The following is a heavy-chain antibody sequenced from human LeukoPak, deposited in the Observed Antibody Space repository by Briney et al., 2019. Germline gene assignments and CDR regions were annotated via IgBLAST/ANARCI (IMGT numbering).Heavy chain of an antibody. V-gene: IGHV3-33*06. J-gene: IGHJ4*02. Sequence: PVGCLRLSCEASGVNSNDYGMHCGRQAPGKGGWRGAALWFDGSHEYYADSVKGASTLSRDTLENTSFMERNALTAGETAIYNCAKDATDIGNSYFDRWGQGTPVTVSP. CDR2: LWFDGSHE. CDR3: AKDATDIGNSYFDR. CDR1: GVNSNDYG. D-gene: IGHD4-23*01.